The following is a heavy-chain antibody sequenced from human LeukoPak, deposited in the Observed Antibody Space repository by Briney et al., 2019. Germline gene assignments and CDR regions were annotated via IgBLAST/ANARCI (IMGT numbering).Heavy chain of an antibody. D-gene: IGHD3-16*01. J-gene: IGHJ3*02. V-gene: IGHV3-11*04. CDR3: ARALGAFDI. Sequence: GGSLRLSCAASRFTVSSNCMSWVRQAPGKGLEWVSYISSSGSTIYYADSVKGRFTISRDNAKNSLYLQMNSLRAEDTAVYYCARALGAFDIWGQGTMVTVSS. CDR2: ISSSGSTI. CDR1: RFTVSSNC.